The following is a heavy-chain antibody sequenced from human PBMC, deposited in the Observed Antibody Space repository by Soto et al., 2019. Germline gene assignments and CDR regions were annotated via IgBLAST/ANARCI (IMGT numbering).Heavy chain of an antibody. V-gene: IGHV3-48*01. D-gene: IGHD6-13*01. J-gene: IGHJ1*01. Sequence: PGGSLRLSCAASGFTFSSYSMNWVRQAPGKGLEWVSYISSSGITIYYADSVKGRFTISRDNAKNSLYLQMDSLRAEDTAVYYCATCESRYSCYFQHWGQGTLVTVSS. CDR2: ISSSGITI. CDR1: GFTFSSYS. CDR3: ATCESRYSCYFQH.